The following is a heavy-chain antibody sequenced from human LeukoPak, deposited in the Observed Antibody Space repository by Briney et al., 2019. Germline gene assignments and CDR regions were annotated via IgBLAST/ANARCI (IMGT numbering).Heavy chain of an antibody. CDR3: AKPTIVVVPAARRGSAFDI. J-gene: IGHJ3*02. CDR2: IQVDGSEK. V-gene: IGHV3-7*01. CDR1: GFTFSRYW. Sequence: GGSLRLSCAVSGFTFSRYWMTWVRQAPGKGLEWEANIQVDGSEKYYMDAVKGRFTISRDNAKDSLYLQMNSLRAEDTAVYYCAKPTIVVVPAARRGSAFDIWGQGTMVTVSS. D-gene: IGHD2-2*01.